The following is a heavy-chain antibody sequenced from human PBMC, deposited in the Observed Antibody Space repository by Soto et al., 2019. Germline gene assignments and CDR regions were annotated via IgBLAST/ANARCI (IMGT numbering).Heavy chain of an antibody. D-gene: IGHD6-13*01. V-gene: IGHV4-31*03. CDR2: IYYSGST. CDR1: GGSISSGGYY. Sequence: LTCTVSGGSISSGGYYWSWIRQHPGKGLEWIGYIYYSGSTYYNPSLKSRVTISVDTSKNQFSLKLSSVTAADTAVYYCARVIAAAGSANGRLDPWGQGTLVTVSS. J-gene: IGHJ5*02. CDR3: ARVIAAAGSANGRLDP.